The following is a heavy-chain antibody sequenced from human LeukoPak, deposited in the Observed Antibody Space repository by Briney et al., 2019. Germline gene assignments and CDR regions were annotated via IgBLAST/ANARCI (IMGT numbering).Heavy chain of an antibody. V-gene: IGHV3-7*01. CDR1: GFTFSSYW. J-gene: IGHJ6*03. CDR2: IKQDGSEK. CDR3: ARDVYGSGSYCYYYYYMDV. D-gene: IGHD3-10*01. Sequence: PGGSLRLSCAASGFTFSSYWMSWVRQAPGKGLEWVANIKQDGSEKYYVDSVKGRFTISRDNAKNSLYLQMNSLRAEDTAVYYCARDVYGSGSYCYYYYYMDVWGKGTTVTISS.